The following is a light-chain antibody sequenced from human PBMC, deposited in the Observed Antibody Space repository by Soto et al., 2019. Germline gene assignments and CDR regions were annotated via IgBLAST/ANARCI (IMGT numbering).Light chain of an antibody. CDR3: QQYGSSGT. CDR1: QSVSNNY. CDR2: GAS. Sequence: IVLTPSPCTLSLSPGERATLSCLASQSVSNNYLAWYQQKPGQAPRLLIYGASNRATGIPDRFSGSGSGTDFTLTISRLEPEDFAVYYCQQYGSSGTFGQGTRLEI. J-gene: IGKJ5*01. V-gene: IGKV3-20*01.